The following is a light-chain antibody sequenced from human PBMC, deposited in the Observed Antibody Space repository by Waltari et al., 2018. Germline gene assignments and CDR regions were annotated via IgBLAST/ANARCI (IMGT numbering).Light chain of an antibody. CDR1: SSNIGSNT. J-gene: IGLJ1*01. CDR2: SNN. V-gene: IGLV1-44*01. Sequence: QSVLTPPPSASGTPGQRVTIPCSGSSSNIGSNTVTWYQQLPGTAPKLLIYSNNQRPSGVPDRFSGSESGTSAALAISGLRSEDEADYYCAAWDDSLNGLDVFGTGTKVTVL. CDR3: AAWDDSLNGLDV.